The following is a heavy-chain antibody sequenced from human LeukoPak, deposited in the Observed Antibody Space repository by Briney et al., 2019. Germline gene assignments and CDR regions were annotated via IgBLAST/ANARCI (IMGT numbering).Heavy chain of an antibody. CDR2: FYAGGHT. CDR3: ARMLSSDWLDAFDL. V-gene: IGHV3-53*01. D-gene: IGHD6-19*01. CDR1: GFTVSAYS. Sequence: PGGSLRLSCAASGFTVSAYSMSWVRQAPGKGLECVSVFYAGGHTYYPDSVKGRFTVSRDTSKNTVYLQMNSLSPEESAVYYCARMLSSDWLDAFDLWGQGTMVTVSS. J-gene: IGHJ3*01.